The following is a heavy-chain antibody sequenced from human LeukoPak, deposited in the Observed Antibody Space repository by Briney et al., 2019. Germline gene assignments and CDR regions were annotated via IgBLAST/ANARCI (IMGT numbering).Heavy chain of an antibody. CDR3: AKDSGALEEGYFDT. CDR2: ISWDGSDT. CDR1: GFTFDDYM. V-gene: IGHV3-43*01. Sequence: PGGSLRLSCAASGFTFDDYMMHWVRQAPGKGLEWVSLISWDGSDTYYADSVKGRFTISRDNSKDSLYLQMNSLRTDDTALYYCAKDSGALEEGYFDTWGQGTPVTVSS. J-gene: IGHJ4*02.